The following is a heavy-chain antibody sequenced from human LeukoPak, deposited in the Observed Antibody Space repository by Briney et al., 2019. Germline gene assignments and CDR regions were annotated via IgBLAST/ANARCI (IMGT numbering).Heavy chain of an antibody. CDR2: ISGSGGST. D-gene: IGHD7-27*01. CDR1: GFTFSSYA. J-gene: IGHJ4*02. V-gene: IGHV3-23*01. Sequence: GGSLRLSCAASGFTFSSYAMSWVRQAPGKGLEWVSAISGSGGSTYYADSVKGRFTISRDNTKNTLYLQMNSLRAEDTAVYYCAKDPDIQLGRDGNYWGQGTLVTVSS. CDR3: AKDPDIQLGRDGNY.